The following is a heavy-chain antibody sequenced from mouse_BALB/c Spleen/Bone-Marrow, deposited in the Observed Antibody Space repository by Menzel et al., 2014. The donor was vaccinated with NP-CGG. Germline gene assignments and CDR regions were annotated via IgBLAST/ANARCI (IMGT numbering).Heavy chain of an antibody. J-gene: IGHJ4*01. CDR2: IYPGNVNT. V-gene: IGHV1S56*01. CDR3: ARFYYGSSYAMDY. CDR1: GYTFTSYY. Sequence: QVHVKQPGPELVKPGASVRISCKASGYTFTSYYIHWVKQRPGQGLEWIGWIYPGNVNTKYNEKFKGKATLTADKSSSTAYMQLSSLTSEDSAVYFCARFYYGSSYAMDYWGQGTSVTVSS. D-gene: IGHD1-1*01.